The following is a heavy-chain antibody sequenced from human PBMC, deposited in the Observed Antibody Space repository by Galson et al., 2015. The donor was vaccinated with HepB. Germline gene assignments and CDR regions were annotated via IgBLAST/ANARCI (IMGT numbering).Heavy chain of an antibody. CDR1: EFTFTSYW. V-gene: IGHV3-7*03. CDR2: INPDGSET. Sequence: SLRLSCAASEFTFTSYWMNWVRQAPGKGLEWVANINPDGSETYYVASLKGRFTISRDNDKNSLYLQMDNRRVGDTAVYYCARRISLVRGIITRPNYYYGMDVWGQGTTVTVAS. J-gene: IGHJ6*02. D-gene: IGHD3-10*01. CDR3: ARRISLVRGIITRPNYYYGMDV.